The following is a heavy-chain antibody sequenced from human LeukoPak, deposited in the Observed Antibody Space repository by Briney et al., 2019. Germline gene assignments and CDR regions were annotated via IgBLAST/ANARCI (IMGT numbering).Heavy chain of an antibody. CDR1: GFTFSSYG. J-gene: IGHJ4*02. V-gene: IGHV3-30*03. Sequence: GGSLRLSCAASGFTFSSYGMHWVRQAPGKGLEWVAVISYDGSNKYYADSVKGRFTISRDNSKNTLYLQMNSLRAEDTAVYYCASVGLGLVLDNWGQGTLVTVSS. D-gene: IGHD6-19*01. CDR2: ISYDGSNK. CDR3: ASVGLGLVLDN.